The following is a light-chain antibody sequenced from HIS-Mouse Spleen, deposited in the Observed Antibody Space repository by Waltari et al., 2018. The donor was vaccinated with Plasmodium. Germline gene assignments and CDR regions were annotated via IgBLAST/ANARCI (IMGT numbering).Light chain of an antibody. Sequence: EIVLTQSPATLSLSPGERATLSCRASQSVSSYLAGYQQKPGQAPRLLIYDASNRATGIPARFSGSGSGTDFTLTISSLEPEDFAVYYCQQRSNWLLTFGGGTKVEI. CDR3: QQRSNWLLT. CDR2: DAS. CDR1: QSVSSY. V-gene: IGKV3-11*01. J-gene: IGKJ4*01.